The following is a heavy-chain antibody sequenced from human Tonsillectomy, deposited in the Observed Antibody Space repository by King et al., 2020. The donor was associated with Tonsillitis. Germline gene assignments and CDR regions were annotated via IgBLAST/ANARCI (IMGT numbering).Heavy chain of an antibody. CDR1: GFTFSSYS. D-gene: IGHD6-19*01. CDR3: ARDFVAVAAYFDY. J-gene: IGHJ4*02. CDR2: ISSSSSTI. Sequence: EVQLVESGGGLVQPGGSLRLSCAASGFTFSSYSMNWVLQAPGKGLEWVSYISSSSSTIYYADSVKGRFTISRDNAKNSMYLQMNSLRAEDTAVYYCARDFVAVAAYFDYWGQGTLVTVSS. V-gene: IGHV3-48*01.